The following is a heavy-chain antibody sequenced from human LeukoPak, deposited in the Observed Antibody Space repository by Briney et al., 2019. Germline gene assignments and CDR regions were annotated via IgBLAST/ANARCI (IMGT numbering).Heavy chain of an antibody. D-gene: IGHD3-22*01. Sequence: SETLSLTCTVSGGSISSSSYYWGWIRQPPGKGLEWIGSIYHSGSTYYNPSLKSRVTISVDTSKNQFSLKLSSVTAADTAVYYCARRGDYYDSSGYDYWGQGTLVTVSS. CDR2: IYHSGST. V-gene: IGHV4-39*01. CDR1: GGSISSSSYY. CDR3: ARRGDYYDSSGYDY. J-gene: IGHJ4*02.